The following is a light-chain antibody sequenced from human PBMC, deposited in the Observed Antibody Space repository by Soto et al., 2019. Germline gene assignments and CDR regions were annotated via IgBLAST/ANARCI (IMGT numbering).Light chain of an antibody. CDR3: ISYTGSSTSYV. V-gene: IGLV2-14*01. CDR2: GVS. CDR1: RSDIGSYNY. Sequence: QSVRTQPASVSGSPGQSITISCSGTRSDIGSYNYVAWYQQFPGKTPKILIYGVSNRPSGVSSRVSGSKSGNTASLTISGLQAEDEADYYCISYTGSSTSYVFGSGTKGTVL. J-gene: IGLJ1*01.